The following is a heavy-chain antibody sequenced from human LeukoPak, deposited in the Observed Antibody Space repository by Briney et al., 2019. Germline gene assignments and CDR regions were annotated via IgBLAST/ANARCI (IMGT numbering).Heavy chain of an antibody. CDR2: IKSDGSNT. CDR3: ARDAVDTVNAV. CDR1: GFTFTTYW. Sequence: GGSLRLSCAASGFTFTTYWMHWVRHAPGKGLVWVSHIKSDGSNTSYADSVKGRFTISRDNAKNTLYMQMNSLTTEDTAVYYCARDAVDTVNAVWGQGTTVTVSS. J-gene: IGHJ6*02. D-gene: IGHD5-18*01. V-gene: IGHV3-74*01.